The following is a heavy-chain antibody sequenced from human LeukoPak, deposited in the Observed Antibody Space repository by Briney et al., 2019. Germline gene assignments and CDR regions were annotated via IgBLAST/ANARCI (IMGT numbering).Heavy chain of an antibody. CDR1: GGSISSYY. V-gene: IGHV4-59*01. Sequence: PSETLSLTCTVSGGSISSYYWSWIRQPPGKGLEWIGYIYYSWSTNYNPSLKSRVPISVDTAKNQFSLKLSSVTAADTAVCYCARDFPGKPSGTHYYYGMDVWGQGTTVTVSS. J-gene: IGHJ6*02. CDR3: ARDFPGKPSGTHYYYGMDV. D-gene: IGHD1-1*01. CDR2: IYYSWST.